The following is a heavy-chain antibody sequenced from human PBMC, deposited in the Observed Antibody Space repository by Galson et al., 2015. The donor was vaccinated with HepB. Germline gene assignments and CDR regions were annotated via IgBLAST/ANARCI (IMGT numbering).Heavy chain of an antibody. V-gene: IGHV3-74*01. D-gene: IGHD6-19*01. J-gene: IGHJ4*02. CDR2: INGDGSST. Sequence: SLRLSCAASGFTFSSYWMHWVRQVPGKGLVWVSRINGDGSSTTYADSVKGRFTISRDNAKNTLSLQMNSLRAEDTAVYYCARGYDSDWSVSIGYWGQGTLVTASS. CDR3: ARGYDSDWSVSIGY. CDR1: GFTFSSYW.